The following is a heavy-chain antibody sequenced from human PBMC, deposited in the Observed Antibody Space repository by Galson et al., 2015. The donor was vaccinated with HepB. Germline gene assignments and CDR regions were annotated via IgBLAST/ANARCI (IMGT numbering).Heavy chain of an antibody. J-gene: IGHJ6*02. CDR2: IIPILGIA. CDR3: ASDEVQWLRDPGPLYGMDV. CDR1: GGTFSSYT. V-gene: IGHV1-69*02. D-gene: IGHD5-12*01. Sequence: SVKVSCKASGGTFSSYTISWVRQAPGQGLEWMGRIIPILGIANYAQKFQGRVTITADKSTSTAYMELSSLRSEDTAVYYCASDEVQWLRDPGPLYGMDVWGQGTTVTVSS.